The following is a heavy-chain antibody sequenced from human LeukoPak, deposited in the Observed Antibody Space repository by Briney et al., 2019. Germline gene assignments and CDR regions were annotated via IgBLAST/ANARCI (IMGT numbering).Heavy chain of an antibody. CDR2: IYTSGST. CDR1: GGSISSYY. V-gene: IGHV4-4*07. CDR3: ARAGTATVITSFGY. Sequence: SSETLSLTCTVSGGSISSYYWSWVRQPAGKGLEWIGRIYTSGSTNYNPSLKSRVTISVDTSNNQFSLKLSSVTAADTAVYYCARAGTATVITSFGYWGQGTLVTVSS. D-gene: IGHD4-17*01. J-gene: IGHJ4*02.